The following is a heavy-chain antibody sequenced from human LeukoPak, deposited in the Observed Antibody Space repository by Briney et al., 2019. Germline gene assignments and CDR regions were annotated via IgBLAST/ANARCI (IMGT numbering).Heavy chain of an antibody. Sequence: TGGSLRLSCAASGFTFSSYAMNWVRQAPGKGLEWVSYISSSGSTIYYADSVKGRFTISRDNAKNSLYLQMNSLRAEDTAVYYCAVVDTAMVRATLYYMDVWGKGTTVTVSS. CDR1: GFTFSSYA. J-gene: IGHJ6*03. CDR2: ISSSGSTI. D-gene: IGHD5-18*01. V-gene: IGHV3-48*03. CDR3: AVVDTAMVRATLYYMDV.